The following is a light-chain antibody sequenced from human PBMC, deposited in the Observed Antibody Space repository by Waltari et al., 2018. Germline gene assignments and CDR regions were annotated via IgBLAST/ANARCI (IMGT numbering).Light chain of an antibody. Sequence: DIKMTQSPSTLSPSVGKRVTITCRASQSISTWLAWYQQKPGTAPKLLIYKASTLESGVPSRFSGSGSGTEFTLTISSLQPDDFATYYCQQYNSYSGAFGQGTKVEIK. V-gene: IGKV1-5*03. CDR1: QSISTW. J-gene: IGKJ1*01. CDR2: KAS. CDR3: QQYNSYSGA.